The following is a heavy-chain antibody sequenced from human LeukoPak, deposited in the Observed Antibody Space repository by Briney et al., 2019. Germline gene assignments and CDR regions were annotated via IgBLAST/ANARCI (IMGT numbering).Heavy chain of an antibody. Sequence: TSETLSLTCTVSGYSISSGYYWGWIRQPPGGWLEWIGTTHHRGTTYYNPSLKSRVAISVDTSKNQFSLKLNSVTAADTAMYSCARSLGYSSGGSCYWNFWGQGTLVTVSS. CDR1: GYSISSGYY. V-gene: IGHV4-38-2*02. D-gene: IGHD2-15*01. CDR3: ARSLGYSSGGSCYWNF. CDR2: THHRGTT. J-gene: IGHJ4*02.